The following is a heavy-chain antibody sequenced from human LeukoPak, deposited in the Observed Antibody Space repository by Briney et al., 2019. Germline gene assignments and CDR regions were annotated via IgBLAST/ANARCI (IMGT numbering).Heavy chain of an antibody. CDR1: GFTVSSNY. Sequence: PGGSLRLSCAASGFTVSSNYMSWVRQAPGKGLEWVSVIYSGGSTYYADPVKGRFTISRDNSKNTLYLQMNSLRAEDTAVYYCARAVVDDYGDDYWGQGTLVTVSS. J-gene: IGHJ4*02. CDR3: ARAVVDDYGDDY. V-gene: IGHV3-66*01. D-gene: IGHD4-17*01. CDR2: IYSGGST.